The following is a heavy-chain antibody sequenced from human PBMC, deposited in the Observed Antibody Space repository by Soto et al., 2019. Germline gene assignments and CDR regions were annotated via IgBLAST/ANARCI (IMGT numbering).Heavy chain of an antibody. CDR1: GFTFSDFW. V-gene: IGHV3-7*03. CDR3: ARYSGSIAASP. J-gene: IGHJ4*02. D-gene: IGHD6-6*01. CDR2: IKPDGSEK. Sequence: GSLRLSCAVSGFTFSDFWMSWFRQAPGKGLEWVANIKPDGSEKLYVDSVKGRFTISRDNAKNSLYLQMNSLRAEDTALYYCARYSGSIAASPWGQGTLVTVSS.